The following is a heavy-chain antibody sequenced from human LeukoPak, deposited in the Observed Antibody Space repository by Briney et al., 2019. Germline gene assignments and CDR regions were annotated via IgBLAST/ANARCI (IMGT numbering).Heavy chain of an antibody. CDR1: GGSFSTYY. Sequence: SETLSLTCAVYGGSFSTYYWNWIRQPPGKGLEWIGEINHSGTSNYNPSLKSRVTISVDTSKNQFSLKLSSVTAADAAVYYCPRSYGSSTYNWFDPWGQGTLVTVSS. CDR2: INHSGTS. CDR3: PRSYGSSTYNWFDP. V-gene: IGHV4-34*01. J-gene: IGHJ5*02. D-gene: IGHD6-19*01.